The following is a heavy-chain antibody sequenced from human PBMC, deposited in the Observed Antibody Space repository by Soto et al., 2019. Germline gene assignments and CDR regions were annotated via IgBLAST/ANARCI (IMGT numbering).Heavy chain of an antibody. CDR1: GFTFSSYS. CDR3: ARDSSGYLFDY. CDR2: ISSSSSTI. D-gene: IGHD5-12*01. J-gene: IGHJ4*02. V-gene: IGHV3-48*01. Sequence: GGSLRLSCAASGFTFSSYSMNWVRQAPGKGLEWVSYISSSSSTIYYADSVKGRFTISRDNAKNSLYLQMNSLRAEDTAVYYCARDSSGYLFDYWGQGTLVTVSS.